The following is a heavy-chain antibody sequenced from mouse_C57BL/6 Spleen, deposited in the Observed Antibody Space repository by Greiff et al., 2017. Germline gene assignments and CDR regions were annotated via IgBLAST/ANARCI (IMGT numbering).Heavy chain of an antibody. CDR3: AAYYSNYGAMDY. D-gene: IGHD2-5*01. CDR2: IDPSDSET. CDR1: GYTFTSYW. V-gene: IGHV1-52*01. J-gene: IGHJ4*01. Sequence: QVQLQQPGAELVRPGSSVKLSCKASGYTFTSYWMHWVKQRPIQGLEWIGNIDPSDSETHYNQKFKDKATLTVDKSSSTAYMQLSSLTSEDSAVYYCAAYYSNYGAMDYWGQGTSVTVSS.